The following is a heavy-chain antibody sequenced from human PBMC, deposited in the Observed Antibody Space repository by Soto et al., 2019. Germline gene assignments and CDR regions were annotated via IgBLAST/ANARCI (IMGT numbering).Heavy chain of an antibody. CDR2: ISSSSSYI. Sequence: EVQLVESGGGLVQPGGSLRLSCAASGFTFSSYSMNWVRQAPGKGLEWVSSISSSSSYIYYADSVKGRFTISRDNAKNSLYLQMNSLRAEDTAVYYCAVTGATGGIYYYYGMDVWGQGTTVTVSS. D-gene: IGHD1-26*01. CDR1: GFTFSSYS. J-gene: IGHJ6*02. V-gene: IGHV3-21*01. CDR3: AVTGATGGIYYYYGMDV.